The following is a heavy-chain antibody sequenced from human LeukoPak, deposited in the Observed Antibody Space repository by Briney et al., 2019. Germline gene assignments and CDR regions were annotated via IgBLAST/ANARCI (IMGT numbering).Heavy chain of an antibody. Sequence: SETLSLTCTVSGGSISSYYWSWIRQPPGKGLEWIGYIYYSGNTNYKSSLKSRVTISVDTSKNQFSLKLSSVTAADTAVYYCAREFRRGNAFDIWGQGTMVTVSS. J-gene: IGHJ3*02. CDR1: GGSISSYY. CDR3: AREFRRGNAFDI. CDR2: IYYSGNT. D-gene: IGHD3-16*01. V-gene: IGHV4-59*12.